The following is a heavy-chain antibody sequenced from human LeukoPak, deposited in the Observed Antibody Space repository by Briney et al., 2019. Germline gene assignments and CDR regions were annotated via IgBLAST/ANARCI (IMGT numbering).Heavy chain of an antibody. Sequence: SETLSLTCTVSGGSISSSSYYWGWIRQPPEKGLEWIGYIYYSGSTNYSPSLKSRVTISVDTSKNQFSLKLSSVTAADTAVYYCARLRSLGDSSSYYYYMDVWGKGTTVTVSS. J-gene: IGHJ6*03. CDR3: ARLRSLGDSSSYYYYMDV. CDR2: IYYSGST. V-gene: IGHV4-61*05. D-gene: IGHD6-13*01. CDR1: GGSISSSSYY.